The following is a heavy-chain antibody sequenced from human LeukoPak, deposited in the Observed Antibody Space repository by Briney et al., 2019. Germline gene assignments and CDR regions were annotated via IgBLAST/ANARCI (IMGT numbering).Heavy chain of an antibody. CDR1: GFTFSSYA. J-gene: IGHJ4*02. CDR2: ISYDGSNK. D-gene: IGHD1-26*01. Sequence: GGSLRLSCAASGFTFSSYAMHWVRQAPGKGLEWVAVISYDGSNKYYADSVKGRFTISRDNSKNTLYLQMNSLRAEDTAVYYCAKEYRVGAELYWGQGTLVTVSS. V-gene: IGHV3-30-3*01. CDR3: AKEYRVGAELY.